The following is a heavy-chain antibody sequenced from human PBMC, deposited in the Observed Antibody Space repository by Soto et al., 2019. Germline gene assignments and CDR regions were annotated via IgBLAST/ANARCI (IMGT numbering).Heavy chain of an antibody. J-gene: IGHJ4*02. V-gene: IGHV1-69*12. D-gene: IGHD4-17*01. Sequence: QVQLVQSGAEVKKPGSSVKVSCKASGGTFSSYAISWVRQAPGQGLEWMGGIIPIFGTANYAQKFQGRVTITADESTSTAYMELSSLRSDDTAVYYCARGVEPDYGAQIDYCGQGTLVTVSS. CDR1: GGTFSSYA. CDR2: IIPIFGTA. CDR3: ARGVEPDYGAQIDY.